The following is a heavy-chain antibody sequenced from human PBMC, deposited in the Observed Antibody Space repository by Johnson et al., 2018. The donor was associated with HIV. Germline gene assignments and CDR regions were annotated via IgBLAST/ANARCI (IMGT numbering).Heavy chain of an antibody. D-gene: IGHD3-10*01. CDR2: ISYDGNNK. J-gene: IGHJ3*02. V-gene: IGHV3-30*04. CDR3: ARRTYGDGESPDAFEI. CDR1: GFTFSNYA. Sequence: VQLVESGGGVVQPGRSLRLSCAASGFTFSNYAIHWVRQAPGKGLEWVAIISYDGNNKYYADSVKGRFTISRDNSKNTLYLQMNRLRPEDTAVYHCARRTYGDGESPDAFEIWDQGTMGTDTS.